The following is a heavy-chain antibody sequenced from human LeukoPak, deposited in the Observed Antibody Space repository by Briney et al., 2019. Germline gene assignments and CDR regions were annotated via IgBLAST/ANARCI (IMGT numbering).Heavy chain of an antibody. Sequence: GGSLRLSCAASGFTFSSYSMNWVRQAPGKGLEWVSSISSSSSYIYYADSVKGRFTISRDSAKNSLYLQMNSLRAEDTAVYYCAREISSSWYYFDYWGQGTLVTVSS. CDR3: AREISSSWYYFDY. CDR1: GFTFSSYS. V-gene: IGHV3-21*01. CDR2: ISSSSSYI. D-gene: IGHD6-13*01. J-gene: IGHJ4*02.